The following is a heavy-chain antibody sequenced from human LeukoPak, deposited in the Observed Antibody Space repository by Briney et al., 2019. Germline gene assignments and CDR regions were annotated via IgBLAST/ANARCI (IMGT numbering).Heavy chain of an antibody. Sequence: PGGSLRLSCAASGFTFSRCWMHWVRQAPGKGLVWVSCIKSDGSSTSIADSAKGRFTISRDNAKNTVYLQMNSLRAEDTAVYYCVRDNRSYNFDYWGQGTLVTVSS. J-gene: IGHJ4*02. CDR2: IKSDGSST. CDR3: VRDNRSYNFDY. V-gene: IGHV3-74*01. CDR1: GFTFSRCW. D-gene: IGHD1-26*01.